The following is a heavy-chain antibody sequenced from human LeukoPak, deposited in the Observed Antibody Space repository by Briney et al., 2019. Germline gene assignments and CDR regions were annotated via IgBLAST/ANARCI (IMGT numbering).Heavy chain of an antibody. V-gene: IGHV4-30-4*01. D-gene: IGHD2-15*01. CDR1: GGSISSGDYY. Sequence: SETLSLTCTVSGGSISSGDYYWSWIRQPPGKGLEWIGYIYYSGSTYYNPSLKSRVTISVDTSKNQFSLKLSSVTAADTAVYYCDRVDVVGEYYFDYWGQGTLVTVSP. CDR2: IYYSGST. J-gene: IGHJ4*02. CDR3: DRVDVVGEYYFDY.